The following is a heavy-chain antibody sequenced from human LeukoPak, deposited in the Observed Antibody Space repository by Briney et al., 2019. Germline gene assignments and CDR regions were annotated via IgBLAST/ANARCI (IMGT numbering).Heavy chain of an antibody. CDR3: ARDRSGKTTLSPVAFDI. CDR2: INPNSGGT. V-gene: IGHV1-2*02. J-gene: IGHJ3*02. D-gene: IGHD6-25*01. CDR1: GYTFTGYY. Sequence: EASVKVSCKASGYTFTGYYMHWVRQAPGQGLEWMGWINPNSGGTNYAQKFQGRVTMTRDTSISTAYMELSRLRSDDTAVYYCARDRSGKTTLSPVAFDIWGQGTMVTVSS.